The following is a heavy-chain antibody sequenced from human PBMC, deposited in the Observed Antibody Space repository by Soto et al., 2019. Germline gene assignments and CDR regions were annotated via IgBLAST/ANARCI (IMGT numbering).Heavy chain of an antibody. D-gene: IGHD2-2*01. CDR1: GFSLSTSGVG. J-gene: IGHJ6*02. V-gene: IGHV2-5*02. CDR3: AHTTQLLAYYYYYGMDV. CDR2: IYWDDDK. Sequence: QITLKESGPTLVKPTQTLTLTCTFSGFSLSTSGVGVGWIRQPPGKALEWLALIYWDDDKRYSPSLKSRLTSTKDPSKNQVVLTMTNMDPVDTATYYCAHTTQLLAYYYYYGMDVWGQGTTVTVSS.